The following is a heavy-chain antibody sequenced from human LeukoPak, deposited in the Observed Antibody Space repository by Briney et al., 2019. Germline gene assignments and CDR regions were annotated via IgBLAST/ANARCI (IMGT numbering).Heavy chain of an antibody. V-gene: IGHV3-7*01. CDR1: GFTFSSYW. Sequence: GGSLRLSCAASGFTFSSYWMSWVRQAPGKGLEWVANIKQDGSEKYYVDSVKGRFTISRDNAKNSLYLQMNSLRAEDTAVYYCASGYSYGLDAFDIWGQGTMVTVSS. J-gene: IGHJ3*02. CDR2: IKQDGSEK. D-gene: IGHD5-18*01. CDR3: ASGYSYGLDAFDI.